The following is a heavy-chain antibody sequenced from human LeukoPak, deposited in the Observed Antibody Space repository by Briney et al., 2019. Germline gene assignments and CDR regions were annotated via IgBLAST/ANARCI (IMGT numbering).Heavy chain of an antibody. D-gene: IGHD2-15*01. Sequence: GGSLRLSCVASGFTFSSYAMSWVRQAPGKGLEWVSGISAGGGTTYYVDSVKGRFTISRDSSKNTLFLQMNSLRAEDTAVYYCAKAASRFWDCTGGSCSGYFFDYWGQGTLVTVSS. CDR1: GFTFSSYA. CDR2: ISAGGGTT. V-gene: IGHV3-23*01. CDR3: AKAASRFWDCTGGSCSGYFFDY. J-gene: IGHJ4*02.